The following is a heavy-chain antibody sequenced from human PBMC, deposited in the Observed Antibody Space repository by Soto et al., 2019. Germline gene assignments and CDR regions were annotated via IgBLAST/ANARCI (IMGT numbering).Heavy chain of an antibody. CDR1: GYTFTSYG. Sequence: ASVKVSCKASGYTFTSYGISWVRQAPGQGLEWMGWISAYNGNTNYAQKLQGRVTMTTDTSTSTAYMELRSLRSDDTAVYYCARVVVVAATPTWFDPWGQGTLVTVSS. D-gene: IGHD2-15*01. J-gene: IGHJ5*02. CDR2: ISAYNGNT. V-gene: IGHV1-18*01. CDR3: ARVVVVAATPTWFDP.